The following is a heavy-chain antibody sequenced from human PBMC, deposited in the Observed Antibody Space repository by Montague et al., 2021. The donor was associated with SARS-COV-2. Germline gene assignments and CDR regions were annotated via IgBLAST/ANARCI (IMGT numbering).Heavy chain of an antibody. CDR1: GGSINSGGCY. Sequence: TLSLTCTVSGGSINSGGCYWIWLRQDTGKDLMWIGYNNCSTSTNHTPTLQIPLTISVDTSKNQFSLKLSSVTAADTAEYYCARVHLVSSGWYPDAFDIWGQGTMVTVSS. J-gene: IGHJ3*02. V-gene: IGHV4-31*01. CDR3: ARVHLVSSGWYPDAFDI. CDR2: NNCSTST. D-gene: IGHD6-19*01.